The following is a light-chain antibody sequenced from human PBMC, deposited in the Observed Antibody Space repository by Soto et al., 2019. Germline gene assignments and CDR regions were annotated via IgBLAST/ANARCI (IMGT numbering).Light chain of an antibody. CDR3: QQYGNSPPNT. Sequence: EIVLTQSPGTLSLSPGERATLSCRASQSVSSSYLAWYQQKPGQAPRLLIYGASSRATGIPDRFSGSGSGTDFTLTISRLEPEDFAVYFCQQYGNSPPNTFGQGT. V-gene: IGKV3-20*01. CDR1: QSVSSSY. J-gene: IGKJ2*01. CDR2: GAS.